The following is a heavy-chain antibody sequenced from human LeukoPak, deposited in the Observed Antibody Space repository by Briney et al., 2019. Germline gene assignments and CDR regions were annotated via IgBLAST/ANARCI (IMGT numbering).Heavy chain of an antibody. CDR3: AKDMGNCGGDCYHFDY. J-gene: IGHJ4*02. D-gene: IGHD2-21*02. CDR1: GFTFSSYE. CDR2: ISSSGSTI. Sequence: GGSLRLSCAASGFTFSSYEMNWVRQAPGKGLEWVSYISSSGSTIYYADSVKGRFTISRDNAKNSLYLQMNSLRAEDTALYYCAKDMGNCGGDCYHFDYWGQGTLVTVSS. V-gene: IGHV3-48*03.